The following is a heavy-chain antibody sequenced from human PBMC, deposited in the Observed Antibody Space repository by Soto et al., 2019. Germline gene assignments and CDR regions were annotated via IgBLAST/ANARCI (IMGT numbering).Heavy chain of an antibody. J-gene: IGHJ4*02. V-gene: IGHV3-21*01. CDR3: ARDMRGSGSYYKELNY. D-gene: IGHD3-10*01. CDR1: GFTFSSYS. Sequence: PGGSLRLSCAASGFTFSSYSMNWVRQAPGKGLEWVSSISSSSSYIYYADSVKGRFTISRDNAKNSLYLQMNSLRAEDTAVYYCARDMRGSGSYYKELNYWGQGTMVTV. CDR2: ISSSSSYI.